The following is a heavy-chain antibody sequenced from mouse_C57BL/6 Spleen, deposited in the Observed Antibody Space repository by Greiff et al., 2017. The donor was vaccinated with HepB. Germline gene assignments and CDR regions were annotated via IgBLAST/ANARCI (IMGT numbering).Heavy chain of an antibody. V-gene: IGHV5-16*01. CDR3: ARDAAQAPFDY. Sequence: EVKLMESEGGLVQPGSSMKLSCTASGFTFSDYYMAWVRQVPEKGLEWVANINYDGSSTYYLDSLKSRFITSRDNSKNILYLQMSSLKSEDTATYYCARDAAQAPFDYWGQGTTLTVSS. D-gene: IGHD3-2*02. J-gene: IGHJ2*01. CDR2: INYDGSST. CDR1: GFTFSDYY.